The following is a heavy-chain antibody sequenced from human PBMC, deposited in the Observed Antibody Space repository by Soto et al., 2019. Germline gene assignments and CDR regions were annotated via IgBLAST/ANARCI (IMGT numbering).Heavy chain of an antibody. D-gene: IGHD6-6*01. Sequence: EVQLVESGGGMVKPGGSLRLSCAASGFTFSSYSMNWVRQAPGKGLEWVSSSSSSSSYIYYADSVKGRFPSSRDNAKTSRYLQRNSLRAEDTAVYYCARYPSSSAPYYFDDWGQGTLVTVSS. CDR3: ARYPSSSAPYYFDD. V-gene: IGHV3-21*01. J-gene: IGHJ4*02. CDR2: SSSSSSYI. CDR1: GFTFSSYS.